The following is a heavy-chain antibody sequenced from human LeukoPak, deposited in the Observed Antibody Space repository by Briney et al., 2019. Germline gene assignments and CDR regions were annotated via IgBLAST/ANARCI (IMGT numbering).Heavy chain of an antibody. CDR1: GYTFTSYD. V-gene: IGHV1-8*01. J-gene: IGHJ6*03. Sequence: ASVKVSCKASGYTFTSYDINWVRQATGQGLEWMGWMNPNSGNTGYAQKFQGRVTMTRDMSTSTVYMELSSLRSEDTAVYYCARGGGRDGYNNYYYYMDVWGKGTTVTVSS. CDR2: MNPNSGNT. D-gene: IGHD5-24*01. CDR3: ARGGGRDGYNNYYYYMDV.